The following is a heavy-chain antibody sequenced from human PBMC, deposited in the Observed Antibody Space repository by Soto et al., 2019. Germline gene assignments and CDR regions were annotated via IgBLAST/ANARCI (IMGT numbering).Heavy chain of an antibody. V-gene: IGHV3-30*18. CDR1: GFSFDAYR. CDR3: AKESVVSSYSYYGMDV. J-gene: IGHJ6*02. D-gene: IGHD4-4*01. CDR2: VSLDSKKK. Sequence: GGSLRLSCAGPGFSFDAYRMHSVRQAPGKGLEWLRTVSLDSKKKYYIDPVEGRFTIARNNSKNMLFLQMSSLRHEDAAVYYCAKESVVSSYSYYGMDVWGPGTTVTVSS.